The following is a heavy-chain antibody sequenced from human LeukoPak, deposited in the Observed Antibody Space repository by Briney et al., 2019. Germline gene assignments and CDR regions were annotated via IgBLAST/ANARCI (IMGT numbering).Heavy chain of an antibody. V-gene: IGHV3-30*18. Sequence: GGSLRLSCAASGFTFSSYGMHWVRQAPGKGLEWVAVISYDGSNKYYADSVKGRFTISRDNSKNTLYLQMNSLRAEDTAVYYCAESPYCSSTSCLLRDWFDPWGQGTLVTVSS. J-gene: IGHJ5*02. D-gene: IGHD2-2*01. CDR2: ISYDGSNK. CDR1: GFTFSSYG. CDR3: AESPYCSSTSCLLRDWFDP.